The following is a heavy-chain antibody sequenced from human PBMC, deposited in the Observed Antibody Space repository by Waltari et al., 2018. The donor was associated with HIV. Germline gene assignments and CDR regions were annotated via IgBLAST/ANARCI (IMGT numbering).Heavy chain of an antibody. V-gene: IGHV4-38-2*02. CDR1: GYSISSGYY. D-gene: IGHD6-13*01. Sequence: LTCAVSGYSISSGYYWGWIRQPPGKGLEWIGSIYHSGSTYYNPSLKSRVTISVDTSKNQFSLKLSSVTAADTAVYYCARDLGSSWYSWFDPWGQGTLVTVSS. J-gene: IGHJ5*02. CDR3: ARDLGSSWYSWFDP. CDR2: IYHSGST.